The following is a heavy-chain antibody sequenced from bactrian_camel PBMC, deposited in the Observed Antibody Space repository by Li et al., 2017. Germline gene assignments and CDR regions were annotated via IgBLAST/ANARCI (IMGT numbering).Heavy chain of an antibody. Sequence: QLVESGGELVQPGGSLRLSCADSGFTFSNYAMIWVRQAPGKGLEWVSAISNGGTSTYYAHSVEGRFTISRDNAKNTVSLQLNSLKPEDAAMYYCTPRCPPWITSGEFWGPGTQVTVS. CDR2: ISNGGTST. CDR3: TPRCPPWITSGEF. V-gene: IGHV3S40*01. J-gene: IGHJ4*01. CDR1: GFTFSNYA.